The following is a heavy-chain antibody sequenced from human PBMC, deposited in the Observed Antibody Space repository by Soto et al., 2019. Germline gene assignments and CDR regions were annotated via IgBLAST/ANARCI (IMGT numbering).Heavy chain of an antibody. CDR1: GGSISSGGYY. CDR3: ARSLLVGATVGY. V-gene: IGHV4-31*03. D-gene: IGHD1-26*01. CDR2: IYYSGST. Sequence: QVQLQESGPGLVKPSQTLSLTCTVSGGSISSGGYYWSWIRQHPGKGLEWIGYIYYSGSTYYNPSLKSRVXIXVXXSKTQFSLKLSSVTAADTAVYYCARSLLVGATVGYWGQGTLVTVSS. J-gene: IGHJ4*02.